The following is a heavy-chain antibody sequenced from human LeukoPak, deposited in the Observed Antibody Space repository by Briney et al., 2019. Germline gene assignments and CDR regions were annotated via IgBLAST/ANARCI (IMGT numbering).Heavy chain of an antibody. J-gene: IGHJ4*02. CDR3: ASGCSSTSCPGY. V-gene: IGHV3-21*01. CDR1: GFTFSSYS. Sequence: GGSLRLSCAASGFTFSSYSMNWVRQAPGKGLEWVSSISSSSSYIYYADSVKGRFTISRDNAKNSLYLQMNSLRAEDTAVYYCASGCSSTSCPGYWGQGTLVTVSS. D-gene: IGHD2-2*01. CDR2: ISSSSSYI.